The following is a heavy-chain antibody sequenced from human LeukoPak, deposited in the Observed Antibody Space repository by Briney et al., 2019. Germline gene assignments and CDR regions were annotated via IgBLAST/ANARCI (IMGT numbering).Heavy chain of an antibody. CDR2: FYWNDDK. V-gene: IGHV2-5*01. CDR1: GFSLSSSGVG. D-gene: IGHD5-18*01. J-gene: IGHJ4*02. CDR3: AHRPYSRYGYGYFDY. Sequence: SGPTLVNPTQTLTLTCTFSGFSLSSSGVGVGWIRQPPGKALEWLALFYWNDDKRYSPPLKSRLTITKDTSKNQVVLTMTNMDPVDTATYYCAHRPYSRYGYGYFDYWGQGTLVTVSS.